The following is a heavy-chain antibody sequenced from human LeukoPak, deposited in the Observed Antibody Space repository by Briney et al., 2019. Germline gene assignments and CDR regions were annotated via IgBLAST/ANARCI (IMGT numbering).Heavy chain of an antibody. J-gene: IGHJ4*02. V-gene: IGHV4-59*12. D-gene: IGHD3-3*01. CDR2: IYYSGST. Sequence: SETLSLTCTVSGGSISSYYWSWLRQPPGKGLEWVGYIYYSGSTNYNPSLKSRVTISVDTSKNQFSLKLSSVTAADTAVYYCASDWSGYYHFDYWGQGTLVTVSS. CDR3: ASDWSGYYHFDY. CDR1: GGSISSYY.